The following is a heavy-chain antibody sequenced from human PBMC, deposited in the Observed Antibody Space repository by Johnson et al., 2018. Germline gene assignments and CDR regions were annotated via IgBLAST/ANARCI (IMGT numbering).Heavy chain of an antibody. CDR1: GFTFSSYG. CDR3: DKDLGEGGSYDYAASVGYMDV. D-gene: IGHD5-18*01. V-gene: IGHV3-30*18. CDR2: ISYDGSNQ. Sequence: QVQLVQSGGGVVQPGRSLRLSCAASGFTFSSYGMHWVRQAPGQGLEWVTVISYDGSNQYYADSVKGRFTISRDNSKNTLYLQMNSLRAEDTAVSYCDKDLGEGGSYDYAASVGYMDVWGKGTTVPVAS. J-gene: IGHJ6*03.